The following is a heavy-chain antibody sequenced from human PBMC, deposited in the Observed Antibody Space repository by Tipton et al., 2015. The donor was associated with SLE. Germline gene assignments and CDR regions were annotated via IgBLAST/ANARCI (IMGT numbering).Heavy chain of an antibody. CDR3: ARISGSYGHEIDN. J-gene: IGHJ4*02. Sequence: TLSLTCSVPGGSMTSYYWSWIRQPPGKGLEWIGYIYYSGSTNYNPSLKSRVTIPVDTSKNQFSLKVKSVTAADTAVYYVARISGSYGHEIDNWGQGTLVTVSA. D-gene: IGHD3-10*01. CDR2: IYYSGST. V-gene: IGHV4-59*07. CDR1: GGSMTSYY.